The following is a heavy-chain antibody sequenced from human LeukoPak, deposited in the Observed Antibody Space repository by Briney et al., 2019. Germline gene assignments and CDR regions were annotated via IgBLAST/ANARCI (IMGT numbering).Heavy chain of an antibody. CDR1: GYTFTSYG. J-gene: IGHJ5*02. CDR3: ARDPYCGGDCYSENWFDP. CDR2: ISAYNGNT. D-gene: IGHD2-21*02. Sequence: ASVKVSCKASGYTFTSYGISWVRQAPGQGLEWMGWISAYNGNTNYAQKLQGRVTMTTDTSTSTAYMEPRSLRSDDTAVYYCARDPYCGGDCYSENWFDPWGQGTLVTVSS. V-gene: IGHV1-18*01.